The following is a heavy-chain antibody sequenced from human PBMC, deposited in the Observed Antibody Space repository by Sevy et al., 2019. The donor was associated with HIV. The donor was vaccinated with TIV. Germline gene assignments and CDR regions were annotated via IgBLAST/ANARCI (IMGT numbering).Heavy chain of an antibody. CDR3: TTASWSQEDYYNY. CDR1: GFTFSNAW. CDR2: IKGKIYDGTI. V-gene: IGHV3-15*01. D-gene: IGHD6-13*01. Sequence: GGSLRLSCAASGFTFSNAWMSWVRQAPGKGLEWVGRIKGKIYDGTIDYAAPVKRTFSISRDNSKNTLYLQMNSLKTEDTAVYYCTTASWSQEDYYNYWGQGTLVTVSS. J-gene: IGHJ4*02.